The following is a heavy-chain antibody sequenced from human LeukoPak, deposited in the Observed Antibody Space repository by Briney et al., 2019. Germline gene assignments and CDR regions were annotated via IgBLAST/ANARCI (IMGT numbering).Heavy chain of an antibody. J-gene: IGHJ5*02. CDR1: GDSVSSNSGA. V-gene: IGHV6-1*01. Sequence: SQTLSLTCAIFGDSVSSNSGAWNWIRQSPSRGLEWLGRTYYRSTWYNDYAVSVRGRITVNPDTSKNQFSLHLNSVTPEDTAVYYCARRLTQYDCFDPWGQGILVTVSS. CDR3: ARRLTQYDCFDP. D-gene: IGHD2-2*01. CDR2: TYYRSTWYN.